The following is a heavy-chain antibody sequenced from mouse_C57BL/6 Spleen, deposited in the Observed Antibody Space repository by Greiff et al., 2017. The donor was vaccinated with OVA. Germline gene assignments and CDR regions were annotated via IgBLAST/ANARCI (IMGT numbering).Heavy chain of an antibody. CDR3: APGKDYFDY. CDR1: GYTFTSYW. D-gene: IGHD4-1*01. CDR2: IDPSDSYT. J-gene: IGHJ2*01. Sequence: QVQLKQPGAELVKPGASVKLSCKASGYTFTSYWMQWVKQRPGQGLEWIGEIDPSDSYTNYNQKFKGKATLTVDTSSSTAYMQLSSLTSEDSAVYYCAPGKDYFDYWGQGTTLTVSS. V-gene: IGHV1-50*01.